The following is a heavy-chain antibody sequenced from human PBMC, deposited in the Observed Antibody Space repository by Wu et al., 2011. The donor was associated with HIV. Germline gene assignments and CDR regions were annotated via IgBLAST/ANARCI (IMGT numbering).Heavy chain of an antibody. CDR2: INHSGST. CDR1: GGSFSGYY. J-gene: IGHJ5*02. D-gene: IGHD3-3*01. V-gene: IGHV4-34*01. CDR3: ARGARRRKLGVNWFDP. Sequence: QVQLQQWGAGLLKPSETLSLTCAVYGGSFSGYYWSWIRQPPGKGLEWIGEINHSGSTNYNPSLKSRVTISVDTSKNQFSLKLSSVTAADTAVYYCARGARRRKLGVNWFDPWGQGTLVTVSS.